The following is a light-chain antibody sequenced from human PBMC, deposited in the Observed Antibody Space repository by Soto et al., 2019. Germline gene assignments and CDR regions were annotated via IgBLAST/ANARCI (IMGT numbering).Light chain of an antibody. V-gene: IGKV1-5*01. CDR1: QSISGW. CDR2: DAF. J-gene: IGKJ2*01. Sequence: DIQMTQSPYTLSASVGDRVTITCRASQSISGWLAWYQQKPGKAPKLLIYDAFSLESGVPSRFSGSGSGTEFSLTISRLQPDDFATYYCQQYNSYSVNAFGQGTKVDIK. CDR3: QQYNSYSVNA.